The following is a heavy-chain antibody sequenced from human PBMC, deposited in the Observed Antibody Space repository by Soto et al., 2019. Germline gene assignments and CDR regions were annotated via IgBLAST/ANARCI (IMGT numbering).Heavy chain of an antibody. D-gene: IGHD3-22*01. J-gene: IGHJ4*02. CDR1: GGSISSGGYY. Sequence: QVQLQESGPGLVKPSQTLSLTCTVSGGSISSGGYYWSWIRQHPWKGLEWIGYIYYSGSTYYNPSLKSRVTVSVYTSKNQFSLNLSSVNAADTAVYYCARDFGYYYDSSGYHHYFDYWGQGTLVTVSS. CDR2: IYYSGST. V-gene: IGHV4-31*03. CDR3: ARDFGYYYDSSGYHHYFDY.